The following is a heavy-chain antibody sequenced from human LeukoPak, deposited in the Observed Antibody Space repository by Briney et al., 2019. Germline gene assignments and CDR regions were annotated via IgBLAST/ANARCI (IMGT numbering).Heavy chain of an antibody. CDR1: GGSISSGDYY. V-gene: IGHV4-30-4*08. Sequence: PSQTLSLTCTVSGGSISSGDYYWSWIRQPPGKGLEWIGYIYYSGSTYYNPSLKSRVTISVDTSKNQFSLKLSSVTAADTAVYYCARVTGFSGYYMDVWGKGTTVTVSS. D-gene: IGHD7-27*01. CDR3: ARVTGFSGYYMDV. J-gene: IGHJ6*03. CDR2: IYYSGST.